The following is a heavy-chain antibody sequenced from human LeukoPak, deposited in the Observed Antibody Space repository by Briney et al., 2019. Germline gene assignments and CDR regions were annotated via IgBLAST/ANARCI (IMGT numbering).Heavy chain of an antibody. CDR2: INSDGSST. Sequence: PGGSLRLSYAASGFTFSSYWMHWVRQAPGKGLVWVSRINSDGSSTSYADSVKGRFTISRDNAKNTLYLQMNSLRAEDTAVYYCAREVGDIVVVPAATFDYWGQGTLVTVSS. CDR3: AREVGDIVVVPAATFDY. D-gene: IGHD2-2*01. J-gene: IGHJ4*02. CDR1: GFTFSSYW. V-gene: IGHV3-74*01.